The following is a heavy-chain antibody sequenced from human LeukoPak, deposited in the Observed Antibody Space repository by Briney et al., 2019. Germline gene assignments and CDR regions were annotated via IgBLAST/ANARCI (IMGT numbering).Heavy chain of an antibody. D-gene: IGHD3-9*01. Sequence: GGSLRLSCAASGFTFSSYWMHWVRQAPGKGLVWVSRINSDGSSTSYADSVKGRFTISRDNAKNTLYLQMNSLRAEDTAVYYCTTDILSGYYVGLTWGQGTLVTVSS. CDR1: GFTFSSYW. CDR2: INSDGSST. CDR3: TTDILSGYYVGLT. V-gene: IGHV3-74*01. J-gene: IGHJ5*02.